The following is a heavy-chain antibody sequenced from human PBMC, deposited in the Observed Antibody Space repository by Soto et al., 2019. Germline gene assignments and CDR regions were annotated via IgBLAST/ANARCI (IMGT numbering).Heavy chain of an antibody. V-gene: IGHV3-23*01. J-gene: IGHJ3*02. CDR3: AKGSYCSSSSCYQDAFDI. Sequence: EVQLLESGGGLVQPGGSLRLSCAASGFTFSSYAMSWVRQAPGKGLEWVSGISGSGGSIHYADSVKGRFTISRDNSKNTLYLQMNSLRAEDTAVYYCAKGSYCSSSSCYQDAFDIWGQGTMVTVSS. CDR1: GFTFSSYA. CDR2: ISGSGGSI. D-gene: IGHD2-2*01.